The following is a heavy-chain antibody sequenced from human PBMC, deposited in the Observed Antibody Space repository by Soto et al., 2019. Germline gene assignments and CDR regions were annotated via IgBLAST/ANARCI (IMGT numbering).Heavy chain of an antibody. CDR3: ARDRGGYYYGMDV. Sequence: QVQLVQSGAEVKKPGASVKVSCKASGYTFTSYYLHWVRQAPGQGLEWMGIINPSGGSTSYAQKFQGRVTMTRDTSTSTVYMEPSSLRSEDTAGYYCARDRGGYYYGMDVWGQGTTVTVSS. CDR1: GYTFTSYY. J-gene: IGHJ6*02. CDR2: INPSGGST. V-gene: IGHV1-46*03. D-gene: IGHD3-10*01.